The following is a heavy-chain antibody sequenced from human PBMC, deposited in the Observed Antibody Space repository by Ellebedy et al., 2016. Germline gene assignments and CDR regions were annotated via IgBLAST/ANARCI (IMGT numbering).Heavy chain of an antibody. V-gene: IGHV4-39*07. D-gene: IGHD6-19*01. Sequence: SETLSLXXTVSGGSISSSSYYWGWIRQPPGKGLEWIGSMYYSGSTYYNPSLKSRVTISVDTSKNQFSLKLSSVTAADTAVYYCARVGQWLVHKAFDIWGQGTMVTVSS. J-gene: IGHJ3*02. CDR3: ARVGQWLVHKAFDI. CDR2: MYYSGST. CDR1: GGSISSSSYY.